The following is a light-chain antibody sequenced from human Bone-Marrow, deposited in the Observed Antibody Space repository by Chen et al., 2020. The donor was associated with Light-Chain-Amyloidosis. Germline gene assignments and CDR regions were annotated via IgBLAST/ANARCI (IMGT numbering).Light chain of an antibody. J-gene: IGKJ1*01. Sequence: AIRMTQSPSSLSASTGDRVTITCRESQGISSYLAWYQQKPGKAPKLLIYAASTLQSGVPPRFSGSGSGTDFTLTISCLQSEDFATYYCQQYYSYPWTFGQGTKVEIK. CDR1: QGISSY. CDR2: AAS. V-gene: IGKV1-8*01. CDR3: QQYYSYPWT.